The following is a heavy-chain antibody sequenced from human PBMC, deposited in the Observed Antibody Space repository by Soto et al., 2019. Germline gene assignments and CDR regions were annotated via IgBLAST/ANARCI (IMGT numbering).Heavy chain of an antibody. V-gene: IGHV3-33*01. Sequence: GGSLRLSCAASGFTFSSYGMHWVRQAPGKGLEWVAVIWYDGSNKYYADSVKGRFTISRDNSKNTLYLQMNSLRAEDTAVYYCARDFKYYDSSGYWYYYYYGMDVWGQGTTVTVSS. D-gene: IGHD3-22*01. J-gene: IGHJ6*02. CDR1: GFTFSSYG. CDR3: ARDFKYYDSSGYWYYYYYGMDV. CDR2: IWYDGSNK.